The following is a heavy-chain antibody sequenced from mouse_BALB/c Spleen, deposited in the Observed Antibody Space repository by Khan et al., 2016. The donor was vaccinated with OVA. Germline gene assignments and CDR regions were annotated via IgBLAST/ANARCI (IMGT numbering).Heavy chain of an antibody. J-gene: IGHJ3*01. Sequence: QVQLKQSGAELAKPGASVKMSCKASGYTFTNYWMHWVKQRPGQGLEWIGYIDPTTGYTEYNQKFKDKATLTADKSSSTAYMQLSSLTSEDSAVYYCTSHRRTYTWFGYWGQGTLVTGSA. CDR1: GYTFTNYW. V-gene: IGHV1-7*01. D-gene: IGHD2-10*01. CDR3: TSHRRTYTWFGY. CDR2: IDPTTGYT.